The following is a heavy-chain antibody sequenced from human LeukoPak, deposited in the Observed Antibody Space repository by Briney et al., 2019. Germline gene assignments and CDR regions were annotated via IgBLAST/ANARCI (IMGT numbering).Heavy chain of an antibody. J-gene: IGHJ4*02. CDR3: AKVAAWTYFDS. D-gene: IGHD3/OR15-3a*01. CDR1: TFIFSNYA. Sequence: GGSLRLSCAGSTFIFSNYAMHWVRQAPGKGLEWVAVISYDGSNKYYADSVKGRFTISRDNSKNTVYLQLTSLRVEDTAVYYCAKVAAWTYFDSWGQGTLVTVSS. CDR2: ISYDGSNK. V-gene: IGHV3-30*04.